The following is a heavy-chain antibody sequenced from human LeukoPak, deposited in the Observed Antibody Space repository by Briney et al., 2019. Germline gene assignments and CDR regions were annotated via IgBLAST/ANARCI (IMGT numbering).Heavy chain of an antibody. CDR1: GFTFSSYS. D-gene: IGHD4-17*01. CDR3: AFLSTVTTPPFDY. CDR2: ISSSSSYI. Sequence: GGSLRLSCAASGFTFSSYSMNWVRQAPGKGLEWVSSISSSSSYIYYADSVKGRFTISRDNAKNSLYLQMNSLRAEDTAVYYCAFLSTVTTPPFDYWGQGTLVTVSS. J-gene: IGHJ4*02. V-gene: IGHV3-21*01.